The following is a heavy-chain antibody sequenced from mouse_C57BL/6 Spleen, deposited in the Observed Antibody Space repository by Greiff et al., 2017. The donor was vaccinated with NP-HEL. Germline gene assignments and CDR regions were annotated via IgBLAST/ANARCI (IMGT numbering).Heavy chain of an antibody. CDR3: ANYYGSSYEYFDV. Sequence: VQLQQPGAELVKPGASVTMSCKASGYTFTSYWITWVKQRPGQGLEWIGDIYPGSGSTNYNEKFKSKATLTVDTSSSTAYMQLSSLTSEDSAVYYCANYYGSSYEYFDVWGTGTTVTVSS. J-gene: IGHJ1*03. CDR2: IYPGSGST. V-gene: IGHV1-55*01. CDR1: GYTFTSYW. D-gene: IGHD1-1*01.